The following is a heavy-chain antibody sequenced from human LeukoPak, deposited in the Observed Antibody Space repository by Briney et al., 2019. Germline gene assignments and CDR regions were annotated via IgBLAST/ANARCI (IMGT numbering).Heavy chain of an antibody. CDR2: ISGDGGST. J-gene: IGHJ1*01. V-gene: IGHV3-43*02. CDR3: ARDSQEFFQH. CDR1: GFTFDNYA. Sequence: GGSLRLSCAASGFTFDNYAIHWVRQAPGKGLEWVSFISGDGGSTYYADSMKGRFTISRDNSKNSLYLQMNSLRTEDTALYYCARDSQEFFQHWGQGTLVTVSS.